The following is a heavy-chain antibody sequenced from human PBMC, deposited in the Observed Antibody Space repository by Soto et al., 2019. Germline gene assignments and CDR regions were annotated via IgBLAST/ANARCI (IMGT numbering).Heavy chain of an antibody. V-gene: IGHV3-23*01. D-gene: IGHD3-3*01. CDR2: ISGSGGST. J-gene: IGHJ4*02. CDR1: GFTFSSYA. Sequence: EVQLLESGGGLVQPGGSLRLSCAASGFTFSSYAMSWVRQAPGKGLEWVSAISGSGGSTYYADSVKGRFTISRDNSKNKLYLKMNSLRAEDTAVYYCAKDDDLWSAFYFDYWGQGTLFTVSS. CDR3: AKDDDLWSAFYFDY.